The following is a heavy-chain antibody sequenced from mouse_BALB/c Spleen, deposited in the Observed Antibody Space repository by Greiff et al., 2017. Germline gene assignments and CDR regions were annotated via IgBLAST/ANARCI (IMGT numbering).Heavy chain of an antibody. CDR3: ARESYYGSTNYFDY. J-gene: IGHJ2*01. V-gene: IGHV1S29*02. CDR2: IYPYNGGT. Sequence: EVQLKESGPELVKPGASVKISCKASGYTFTDYNMHWVKQSHGKSLEWIGYIYPYNGGTGYNQKFKSKATLTVDNSSSTAYMELRSLTSEDSAVYYCARESYYGSTNYFDYWGQGTTLTVSS. CDR1: GYTFTDYN. D-gene: IGHD1-1*01.